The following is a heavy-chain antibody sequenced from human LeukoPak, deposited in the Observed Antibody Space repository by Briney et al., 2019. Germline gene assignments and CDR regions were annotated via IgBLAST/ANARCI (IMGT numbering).Heavy chain of an antibody. D-gene: IGHD6-19*01. J-gene: IGHJ4*02. V-gene: IGHV1-2*02. CDR2: INPNSGGT. CDR3: ARKGQWLVSFDY. CDR1: GYTFTGYY. Sequence: ASVKVSCKASGYTFTGYYTHWVRQAPGQGLEWMGWINPNSGGTNYAQKFQGRVTMTRDTSISTAYMELSRLRSDDTAVYYCARKGQWLVSFDYWGQGTLVTVSS.